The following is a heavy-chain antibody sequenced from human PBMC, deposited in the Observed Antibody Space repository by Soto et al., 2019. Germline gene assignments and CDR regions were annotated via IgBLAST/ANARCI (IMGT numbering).Heavy chain of an antibody. V-gene: IGHV3-23*01. CDR3: AKLPFVPALGFDY. J-gene: IGHJ4*02. CDR1: GFTFSNYV. D-gene: IGHD3-16*02. CDR2: ISGSGDNT. Sequence: GGSLRLSCAASGFTFSNYVMSWVRQAPGKGLEWVSSISGSGDNTYYADSVKGRFTISRDNSKNTLFLQMNSLRAEDTAVYYCAKLPFVPALGFDYWGQGTLVTVSS.